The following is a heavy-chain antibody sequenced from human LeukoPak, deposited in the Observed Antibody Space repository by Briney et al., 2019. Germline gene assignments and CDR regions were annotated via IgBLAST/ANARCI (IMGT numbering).Heavy chain of an antibody. Sequence: SETLSLTCSVSGDSISSSSYYWGWIRQPPGKELEWIGSIYYSGSTNYNPSLKSRVTISVDTSKNQFSLKLTSVTAADTAVYYCARLRVVVPAATLYYFDYWGQGTLVTVSS. D-gene: IGHD2-2*01. CDR1: GDSISSSSYY. J-gene: IGHJ4*02. CDR3: ARLRVVVPAATLYYFDY. V-gene: IGHV4-39*01. CDR2: IYYSGST.